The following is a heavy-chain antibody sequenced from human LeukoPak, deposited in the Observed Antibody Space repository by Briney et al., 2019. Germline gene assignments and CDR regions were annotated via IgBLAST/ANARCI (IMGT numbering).Heavy chain of an antibody. J-gene: IGHJ4*02. CDR2: VYYVGST. V-gene: IGHV4-59*11. CDR3: ARSGDSSAYYSF. D-gene: IGHD3-22*01. Sequence: PPETLSLTCTVSGASIRSHHWTWIRQPPGKGLEWIGNVYYVGSTSYSPSLKSRVTISLDTSKNQFSLEMNSVTAADTAVYYCARSGDSSAYYSFWGQGILVTVSS. CDR1: GASIRSHH.